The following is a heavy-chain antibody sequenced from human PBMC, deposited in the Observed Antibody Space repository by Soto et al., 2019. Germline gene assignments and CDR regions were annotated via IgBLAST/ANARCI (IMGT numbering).Heavy chain of an antibody. D-gene: IGHD3-10*01. CDR2: IYEGETT. CDR3: ARRGSGHTFDY. CDR1: GASISRTGFH. Sequence: QLQLQESGPGLVKPSETLSLTCAVSGASISRTGFHWGWIRQPPGQGLEWIGSIYEGETTFYNSSLKGRGTISAGPAKDHFSLKLSSVTAADTAVYYCARRGSGHTFDYWGQGTLVTVSS. J-gene: IGHJ4*02. V-gene: IGHV4-39*01.